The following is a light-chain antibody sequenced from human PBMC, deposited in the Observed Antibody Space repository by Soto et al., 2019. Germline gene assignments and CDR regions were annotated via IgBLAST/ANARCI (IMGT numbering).Light chain of an antibody. J-gene: IGKJ4*01. CDR3: QQYNNWPPLT. CDR2: GAS. CDR1: QNIDNN. Sequence: EIVMTQSPATLSVSPGDRVTLSCRASQNIDNNLAWYQQRPSQPPRLLIYGASTRANGIPARFSGSGSGTEFTLTISSLQSEDFAVYCCQQYNNWPPLTFGGGTKVEIK. V-gene: IGKV3D-15*01.